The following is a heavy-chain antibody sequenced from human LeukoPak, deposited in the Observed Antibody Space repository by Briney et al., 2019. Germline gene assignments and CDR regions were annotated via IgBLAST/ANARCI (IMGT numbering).Heavy chain of an antibody. CDR3: VRYCRGGSCYYGMDV. V-gene: IGHV3-13*01. CDR1: GFTFSYYD. CDR2: IGTTDDT. Sequence: PGGSLRLSCAASGFTFSYYDMYWVRQPTGKGLEWVSAIGTTDDTYYPGSVKGRFTISREDAKNSLYLQMNSLRAGDTAVYYCVRYCRGGSCYYGMDVWGQGTTVTVSS. J-gene: IGHJ6*02. D-gene: IGHD2-15*01.